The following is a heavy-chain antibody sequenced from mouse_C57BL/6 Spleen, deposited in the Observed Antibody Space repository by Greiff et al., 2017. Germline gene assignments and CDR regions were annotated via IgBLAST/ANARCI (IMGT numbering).Heavy chain of an antibody. V-gene: IGHV1-52*01. CDR2: IDPSDSET. CDR1: GYTFTSYW. D-gene: IGHD2-1*01. Sequence: QVQLQQPGAELVRPGSSVKLSCKASGYTFTSYWMHWVKQRPIQGLEWIGNIDPSDSETHYNQKFKDKATLTVDKSSSTAYMQLSSLTSEDSAVYYCARDGNYEKVLPYWGQGTLVTVSA. J-gene: IGHJ3*01. CDR3: ARDGNYEKVLPY.